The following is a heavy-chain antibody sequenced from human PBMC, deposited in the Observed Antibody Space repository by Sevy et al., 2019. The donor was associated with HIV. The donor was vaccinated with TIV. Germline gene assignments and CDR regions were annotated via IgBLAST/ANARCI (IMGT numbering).Heavy chain of an antibody. Sequence: GGSLRLSCAASGFTFSDYAIHWVRQAPGKGLEWLAVISYHGRNQFYADSVRGRFTISRDDSKNTVYLQMNSLRPDDTAVYYCARKQFVLPFDYWGQGTLGTVSS. J-gene: IGHJ4*02. CDR2: ISYHGRNQ. CDR3: ARKQFVLPFDY. D-gene: IGHD6-6*01. CDR1: GFTFSDYA. V-gene: IGHV3-30*04.